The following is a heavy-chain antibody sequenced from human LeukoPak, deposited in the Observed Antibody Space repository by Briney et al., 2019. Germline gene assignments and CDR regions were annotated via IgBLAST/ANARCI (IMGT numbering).Heavy chain of an antibody. CDR3: ASHSSGWYRFFDY. D-gene: IGHD6-19*01. V-gene: IGHV1-69*01. CDR1: GGTFSSYT. J-gene: IGHJ4*02. Sequence: PSVKVSCKASGGTFSSYTISWLRQAPGQGLEWMGGIIPIFGTANYAQKFQGRVTITADESTSTAYMELSSLRSEDTAVYYCASHSSGWYRFFDYWGQGTLVTVSS. CDR2: IIPIFGTA.